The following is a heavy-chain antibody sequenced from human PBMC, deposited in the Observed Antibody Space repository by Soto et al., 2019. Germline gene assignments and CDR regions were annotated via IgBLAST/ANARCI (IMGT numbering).Heavy chain of an antibody. D-gene: IGHD6-13*01. CDR1: GVTFTRYS. CDR2: VVPMFATT. J-gene: IGHJ2*01. Sequence: SVKVSCKVFGVTFTRYSYSWVRQAPVQGLEWMGGVVPMFATTKHAQRFQDRLTISAEESTSTAYMELSGLRSEDTALYYCARERAASGGTGRSFDLRGRGSLVTVSS. V-gene: IGHV1-69*13. CDR3: ARERAASGGTGRSFDL.